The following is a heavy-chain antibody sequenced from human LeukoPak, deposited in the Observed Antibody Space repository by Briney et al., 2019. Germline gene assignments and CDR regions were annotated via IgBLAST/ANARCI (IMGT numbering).Heavy chain of an antibody. CDR1: GFTFTTYA. Sequence: GGSLRLSCSASGFTFTTYAMSWVRQAPGEGLEWVSAISGSGSSTYYADSVKGRFTISRDNSKNTLFLQMNSLRAEDTAVYYCAKGYCSSSSCYSYAFDIWGQGTVVTVSS. CDR2: ISGSGSST. J-gene: IGHJ3*02. CDR3: AKGYCSSSSCYSYAFDI. V-gene: IGHV3-23*01. D-gene: IGHD2-2*01.